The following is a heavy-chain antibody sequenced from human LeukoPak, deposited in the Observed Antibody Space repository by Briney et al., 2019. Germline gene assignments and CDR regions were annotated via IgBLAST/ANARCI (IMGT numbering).Heavy chain of an antibody. CDR2: ISGYDGNT. Sequence: GASVKVSCKASGYTFMSYGISWVRQAPGQGLEWMGWISGYDGNTNYAQKLQGRVAMTRDTSTNTAYMDLRSLRSDDTAVYYCARTRGTGTYYYYYYYMDVWGKGTTVTVSS. J-gene: IGHJ6*03. V-gene: IGHV1-18*01. CDR1: GYTFMSYG. CDR3: ARTRGTGTYYYYYYYMDV. D-gene: IGHD1-7*01.